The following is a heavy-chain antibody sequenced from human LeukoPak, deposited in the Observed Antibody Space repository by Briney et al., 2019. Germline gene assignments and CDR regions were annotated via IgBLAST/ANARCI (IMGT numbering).Heavy chain of an antibody. D-gene: IGHD5-24*01. J-gene: IGHJ4*02. CDR1: GFTFSSYA. Sequence: GRSLRLSCAASGFTFSSYAMHWVRQAPGEGLEWVAVISYDGSNKYYADSVKGRFTISRDNSKNTLYLQMNSLRAEDTAVYYCARVYGDGYNTGDNYFDYWGQGTLVTVSS. CDR3: ARVYGDGYNTGDNYFDY. V-gene: IGHV3-30*01. CDR2: ISYDGSNK.